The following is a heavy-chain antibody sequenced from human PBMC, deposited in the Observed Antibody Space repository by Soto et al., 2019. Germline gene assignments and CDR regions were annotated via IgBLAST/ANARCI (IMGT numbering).Heavy chain of an antibody. CDR2: ISSSSSYI. Sequence: WGSLRLSCAASGFTFSSYSMNWVRQAPGKGLEWVSSISSSSSYIYYADSVKGRFTIYRDNAKNPLYLQMNSLRAEDTAVYYCARTIAARHYYYYGMDVWGQGTTVTVSS. CDR3: ARTIAARHYYYYGMDV. CDR1: GFTFSSYS. D-gene: IGHD6-6*01. V-gene: IGHV3-21*01. J-gene: IGHJ6*02.